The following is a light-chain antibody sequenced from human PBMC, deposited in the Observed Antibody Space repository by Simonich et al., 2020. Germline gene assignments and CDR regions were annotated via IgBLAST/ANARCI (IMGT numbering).Light chain of an antibody. J-gene: IGKJ3*01. CDR3: QQFNSYPLT. V-gene: IGKV1-13*02. CDR2: DAS. Sequence: AIQLTQSPSSLSASVCNRVTIPCRSSQGIISALAWYQQKPGKAPKLLIYDASSLESGVPSRFSGSGSGTDFTLTISSLQPEDFATYYCQQFNSYPLTFGPGTKVDIK. CDR1: QGIISA.